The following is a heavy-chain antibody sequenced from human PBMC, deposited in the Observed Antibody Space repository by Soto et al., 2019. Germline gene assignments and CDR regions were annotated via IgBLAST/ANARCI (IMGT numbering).Heavy chain of an antibody. CDR2: IYYSGTT. CDR1: GGSISIGAYY. Sequence: SETLSVTCSVSGGSISIGAYYWNWIRQHPRKGLEWIGYIYYSGTTYYNPSLGSRVSISADTSKNQFSLKPNSVTVADTAVYYCARNPSHLCASTSCHAFDIWGKGTMVTV. V-gene: IGHV4-31*03. CDR3: ARNPSHLCASTSCHAFDI. J-gene: IGHJ3*02. D-gene: IGHD2-2*01.